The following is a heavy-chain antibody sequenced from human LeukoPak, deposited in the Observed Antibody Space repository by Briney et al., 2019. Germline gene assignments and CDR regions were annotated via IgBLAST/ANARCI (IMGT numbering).Heavy chain of an antibody. CDR1: GGTFSSYA. J-gene: IGHJ4*02. D-gene: IGHD3-22*01. V-gene: IGHV1-69*06. Sequence: SVKVSCKASGGTFSSYAVSWVRLTPGQGLEWLGGIIPVFGTTTYAQEFQAKVTMTADKSTNTAYLEISSLTSDDTAVYYCARCSPGDSSNFYAVLQYWGQGTQVTVST. CDR3: ARCSPGDSSNFYAVLQY. CDR2: IIPVFGTT.